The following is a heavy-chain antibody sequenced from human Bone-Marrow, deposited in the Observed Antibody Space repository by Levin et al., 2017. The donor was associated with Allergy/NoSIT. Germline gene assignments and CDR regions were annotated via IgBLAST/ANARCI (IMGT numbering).Heavy chain of an antibody. CDR2: IYYSGST. Sequence: SETLSLTCTVSGGSISSSSYYWGWIRQPPGKGLEWIGSIYYSGSTYYNPSLKSRVTISVDTSKNQFSLKLSSVTAADTAVYYCATVSSSSSGHYWGQGTLVTVSS. V-gene: IGHV4-39*01. D-gene: IGHD6-13*01. CDR1: GGSISSSSYY. CDR3: ATVSSSSSGHY. J-gene: IGHJ4*02.